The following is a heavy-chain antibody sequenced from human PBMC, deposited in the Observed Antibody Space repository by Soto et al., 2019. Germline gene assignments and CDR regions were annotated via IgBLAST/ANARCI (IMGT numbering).Heavy chain of an antibody. CDR1: GGSLSNYG. D-gene: IGHD6-19*01. J-gene: IGHJ6*02. CDR3: ARRPGQAGWYYYYGMDV. CDR2: MNPNSGNT. V-gene: IGHV1-8*01. Sequence: ASVKGSCKSSGGSLSNYGITWVRQATGQGLEWMGWMNPNSGNTGYAQKLQGRVTMTRNTSISTAYMELSSLRSEDTAVYYCARRPGQAGWYYYYGMDVWGQGTTVTVSS.